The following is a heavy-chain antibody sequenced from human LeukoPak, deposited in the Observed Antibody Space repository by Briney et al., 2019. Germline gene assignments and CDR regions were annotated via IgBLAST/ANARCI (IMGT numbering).Heavy chain of an antibody. Sequence: SETLSLTCTVSGGSISSGDHYWSWIRQPPGKGLEWIGYIYYSGSTNYNPSLKSRVTISVDTSKNQFSLKLSSVTAADTAVYYCARVKGHILTGYKGGFDYWGQGTLVTVSS. CDR2: IYYSGST. D-gene: IGHD3-9*01. V-gene: IGHV4-61*08. CDR1: GGSISSGDHY. J-gene: IGHJ4*02. CDR3: ARVKGHILTGYKGGFDY.